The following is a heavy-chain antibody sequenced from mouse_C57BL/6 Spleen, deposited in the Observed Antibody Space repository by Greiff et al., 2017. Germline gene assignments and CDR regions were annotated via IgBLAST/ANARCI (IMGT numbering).Heavy chain of an antibody. CDR1: GYTFTDYE. CDR3: TGWLAYFDY. Sequence: VKLQESGAELVRPGASVTLSCKASGYTFTDYEMHWVKQTPVHGLEWIGAIDPETGGTAYNQKFKGKAILTADKASSTAYMVLRSLTSEDSAVYYCTGWLAYFDYWGKGTTLTVSS. D-gene: IGHD3-3*01. V-gene: IGHV1-15*01. CDR2: IDPETGGT. J-gene: IGHJ2*01.